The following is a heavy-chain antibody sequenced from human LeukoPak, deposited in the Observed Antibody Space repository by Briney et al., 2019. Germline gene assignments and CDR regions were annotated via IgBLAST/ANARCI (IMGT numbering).Heavy chain of an antibody. CDR3: ARMGIAVPGTGTYDY. CDR1: GYTFTGYY. D-gene: IGHD6-13*01. J-gene: IGHJ4*02. Sequence: ASVKVSCKASGYTFTGYYMHWVRQAPGQGLELMAWISPNSGDTTYSQKFQGRVTMTRDTSISTAYLELSSLRSDDTAVYYCARMGIAVPGTGTYDYWGQGTLVTVSS. V-gene: IGHV1-2*02. CDR2: ISPNSGDT.